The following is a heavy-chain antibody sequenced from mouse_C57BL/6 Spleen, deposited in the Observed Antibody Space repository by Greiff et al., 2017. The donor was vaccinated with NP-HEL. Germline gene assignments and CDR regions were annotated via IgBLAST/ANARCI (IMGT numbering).Heavy chain of an antibody. V-gene: IGHV1-53*01. CDR3: ARERDGYYWYFEV. D-gene: IGHD2-3*01. J-gene: IGHJ1*03. Sequence: VKLQQPGTELVKPGASVKLSCKASGYTFTSYWMHWVKQRPGQGLEWIGNINPSNGGTNYNEKFKSKATLTVDKSSSTAYMQLSSLTSEDSAVYYCARERDGYYWYFEVWGTGTTVTVSS. CDR2: INPSNGGT. CDR1: GYTFTSYW.